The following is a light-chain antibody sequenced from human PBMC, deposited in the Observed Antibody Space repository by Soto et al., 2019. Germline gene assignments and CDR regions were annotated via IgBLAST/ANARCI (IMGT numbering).Light chain of an antibody. CDR2: EGT. V-gene: IGLV2-23*01. J-gene: IGLJ1*01. CDR3: CSYASSSSYV. CDR1: TSDVGGYNL. Sequence: QSALTQPASVSGSPGQSITISCSGTTSDVGGYNLVSWYQQHTAKAPKLLIYEGTQRPSGVSSRFSGSKSGNTASLTISGLQAEDEAAYYCCSYASSSSYVFGTGTKLTVL.